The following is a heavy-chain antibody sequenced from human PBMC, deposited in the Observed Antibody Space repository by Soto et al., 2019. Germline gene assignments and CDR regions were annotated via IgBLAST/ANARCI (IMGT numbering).Heavy chain of an antibody. CDR3: AREFIEVAVFES. CDR2: ITPILGEA. CDR1: GDNFGSYS. Sequence: QVQLVQSGAEVKKPGSSVKLSCKASGDNFGSYSLSWMRQAPGQGLEWMGRITPILGEANSTQKFQDRVTITADRFTNIAYMEMSSLRSEDTAVYYCAREFIEVAVFESWGQGTLVTVSS. V-gene: IGHV1-69*08. D-gene: IGHD6-19*01. J-gene: IGHJ4*02.